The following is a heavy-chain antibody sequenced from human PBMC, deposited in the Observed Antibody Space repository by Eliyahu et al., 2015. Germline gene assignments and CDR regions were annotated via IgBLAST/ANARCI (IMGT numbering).Heavy chain of an antibody. CDR1: GDPVSGDXYX. V-gene: IGHV4-31*03. CDR3: ARGHYYGSGGYYEGPRNVFDI. J-gene: IGHJ3*02. CDR2: IFNSGHYGGSP. D-gene: IGHD3-10*01. Sequence: QVHLQESGPGLVKPSQTLSLTCTVSGDPVSGDXYXWTWIXXRPGRGLEWIGSIFNSGHYGGSPYYNPSLKSRVSLSVEISKSQFSLTMNSVTVADTAIYFCARGHYYGSGGYYEGPRNVFDIWGQGTAVTVSS.